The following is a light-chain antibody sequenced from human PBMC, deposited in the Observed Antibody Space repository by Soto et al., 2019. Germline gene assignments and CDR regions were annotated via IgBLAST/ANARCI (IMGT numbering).Light chain of an antibody. CDR3: NSYTSTSPPYV. Sequence: QSSLTQPASVSGSAGQSISISCTGTNSDIGRYNFVSWYQQRPGQAPQLLIFDVSNRPSGISDRFSGSKSGTTASLTISGLQAEDEADYYCNSYTSTSPPYVFGTGTKVNVL. CDR1: NSDIGRYNF. CDR2: DVS. V-gene: IGLV2-14*01. J-gene: IGLJ1*01.